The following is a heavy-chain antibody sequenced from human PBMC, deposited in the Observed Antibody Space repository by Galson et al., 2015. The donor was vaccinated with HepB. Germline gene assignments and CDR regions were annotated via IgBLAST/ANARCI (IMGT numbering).Heavy chain of an antibody. J-gene: IGHJ6*02. D-gene: IGHD6-6*01. CDR2: MSYDGGNT. Sequence: SLRLSCAASGFTFSNYAIHWVRQAPGKGLEWVALMSYDGGNTYYADSVKGRFTISRDNSKNTLFLQMNSLRTEGTAVYYCVRDQGSWSSSHYYYYAMDVWGQGATVTVSS. CDR3: VRDQGSWSSSHYYYYAMDV. V-gene: IGHV3-30-3*01. CDR1: GFTFSNYA.